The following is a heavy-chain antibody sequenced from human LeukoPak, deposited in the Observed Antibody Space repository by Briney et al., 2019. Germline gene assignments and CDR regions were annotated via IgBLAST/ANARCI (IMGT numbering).Heavy chain of an antibody. J-gene: IGHJ4*02. Sequence: PGGSLRLSCAASGFTFSSYGMHWVRQAPGKGLEWVAVISYDGSNKYYADSVKGRFTISRDNSKNTLHLQMNSLRPEDTAVYYCAKDVYSSSGVGYWGQGTLVTVSS. CDR2: ISYDGSNK. V-gene: IGHV3-30*18. CDR3: AKDVYSSSGVGY. D-gene: IGHD6-13*01. CDR1: GFTFSSYG.